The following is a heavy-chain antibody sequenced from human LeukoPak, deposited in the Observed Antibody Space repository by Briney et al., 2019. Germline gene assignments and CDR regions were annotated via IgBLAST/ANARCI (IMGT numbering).Heavy chain of an antibody. CDR2: IKPDSGSS. Sequence: ASEKVSCKASGYTFTAYYIHWLRQAPGQGPEWMGWIKPDSGSSHYAQKFQGRVTMTRDTSSNSAYMDLTRLKSDDTAVYYCARARVPIAVAGLYYFDYWGQGALVTVSS. V-gene: IGHV1-2*02. CDR1: GYTFTAYY. J-gene: IGHJ4*02. CDR3: ARARVPIAVAGLYYFDY. D-gene: IGHD6-19*01.